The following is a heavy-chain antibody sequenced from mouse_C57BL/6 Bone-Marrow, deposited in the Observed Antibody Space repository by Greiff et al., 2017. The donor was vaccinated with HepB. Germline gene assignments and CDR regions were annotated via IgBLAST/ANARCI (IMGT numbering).Heavy chain of an antibody. CDR2: INPNNGGT. J-gene: IGHJ4*01. V-gene: IGHV1-26*01. CDR1: GYTFTDYY. Sequence: EVQLQQSGPELVKPGASVKISCKASGYTFTDYYMNWVKQSHGKSLEWIGDINPNNGGTSYNQKFKGKATLTVGKSSSTAYMELRSLTSEDSAVYYCARLLRLAMDYWGQGTSVTVSS. CDR3: ARLLRLAMDY. D-gene: IGHD1-1*01.